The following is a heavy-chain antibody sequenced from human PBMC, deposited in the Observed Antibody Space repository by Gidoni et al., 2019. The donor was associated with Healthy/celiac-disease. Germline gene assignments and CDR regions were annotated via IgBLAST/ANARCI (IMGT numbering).Heavy chain of an antibody. J-gene: IGHJ5*02. CDR2: INHSGST. Sequence: QVQLQQWGAGLLKPSETLSLTCAVYGGYFSGYYWRGIRQPPGKGLEWIGEINHSGSTNYNPSLKSRVTISVDTSKNPFSLKLSSVTAADTAVYYCARGGITIFGVVSDNWFDPWGQGTLVTVSS. CDR1: GGYFSGYY. D-gene: IGHD3-3*01. V-gene: IGHV4-34*01. CDR3: ARGGITIFGVVSDNWFDP.